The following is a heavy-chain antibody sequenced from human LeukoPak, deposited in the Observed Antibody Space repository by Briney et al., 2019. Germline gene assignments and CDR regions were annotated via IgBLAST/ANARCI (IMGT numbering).Heavy chain of an antibody. D-gene: IGHD3-22*01. V-gene: IGHV3-30-3*01. J-gene: IGHJ4*02. Sequence: HPGGSLRLSCAASGFTFSSYAMHWVRQAPGKGLEWVAVISYDGSNKYYADSVKGRFTISRDNSKNTLYLQMNSLRAEDTAVYYCARDQKYYCDSSYPSDWGQGTLVTVSS. CDR2: ISYDGSNK. CDR1: GFTFSSYA. CDR3: ARDQKYYCDSSYPSD.